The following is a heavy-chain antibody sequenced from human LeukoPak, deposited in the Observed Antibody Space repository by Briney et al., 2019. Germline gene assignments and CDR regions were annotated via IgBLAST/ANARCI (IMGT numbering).Heavy chain of an antibody. Sequence: PSETLSLTCTVSGGSISSSSYYWGWIRQPPGKGLEWIGSIYYSGSTNYNPSLKSRVTISVDTSKNQFSLKLSSVTAADTAVYYCARGGLWFGHNWFDPWGQGTLVTVSS. CDR1: GGSISSSSYY. V-gene: IGHV4-39*07. CDR3: ARGGLWFGHNWFDP. D-gene: IGHD3-10*01. CDR2: IYYSGST. J-gene: IGHJ5*02.